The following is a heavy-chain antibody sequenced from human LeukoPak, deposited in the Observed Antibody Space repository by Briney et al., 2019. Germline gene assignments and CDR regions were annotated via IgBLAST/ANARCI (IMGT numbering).Heavy chain of an antibody. Sequence: GGSLRLSCAASGFTFSSYWMSWVRQAPGKGLEWVANIKQDGSEKYYVDSVKGRFTISRDNAKNSLYLQMNSLRAEDTAMYYCARWDYDILTAHINYWGQGTLVTVSS. J-gene: IGHJ4*02. CDR1: GFTFSSYW. D-gene: IGHD3-9*01. CDR2: IKQDGSEK. CDR3: ARWDYDILTAHINY. V-gene: IGHV3-7*03.